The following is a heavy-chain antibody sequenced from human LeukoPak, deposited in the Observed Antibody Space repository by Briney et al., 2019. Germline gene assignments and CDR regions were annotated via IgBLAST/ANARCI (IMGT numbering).Heavy chain of an antibody. CDR2: INKDGTEK. Sequence: GGSLRLSCAASAFTSSAFWMTWVRRPPGKGLEWVANINKDGTEKEYVDSVKGRFSIFRDNAKNSVFLQMNSLRAEDTAVYYFAIFAGAVPGNLLLWGKGTTVIVSA. CDR1: AFTSSAFW. D-gene: IGHD2-8*02. V-gene: IGHV3-7*01. CDR3: AIFAGAVPGNLLL. J-gene: IGHJ6*04.